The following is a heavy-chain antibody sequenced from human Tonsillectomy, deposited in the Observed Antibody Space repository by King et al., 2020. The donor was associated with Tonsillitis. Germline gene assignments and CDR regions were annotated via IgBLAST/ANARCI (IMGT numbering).Heavy chain of an antibody. V-gene: IGHV3-66*01. J-gene: IGHJ4*02. D-gene: IGHD6-19*01. Sequence: VQLVESGGGLVQPGGSLRLFCEASGFTVSSNYMSWVRQAPGKGPEWVSVIYSGGSTYYADSVKGRFTIPRDNSKNTLYLQMNSLRAEDTAVYYCARDRIAVAGTLDYWGQGTLVTVSS. CDR3: ARDRIAVAGTLDY. CDR1: GFTVSSNY. CDR2: IYSGGST.